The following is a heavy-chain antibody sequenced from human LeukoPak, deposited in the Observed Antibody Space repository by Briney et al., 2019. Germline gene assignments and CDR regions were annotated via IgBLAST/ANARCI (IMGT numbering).Heavy chain of an antibody. CDR3: AKGYFDWLFLFDY. CDR1: GFIFSSYG. D-gene: IGHD3-9*01. Sequence: GGSLTLSCAASGFIFSSYGMSWVRQAPGKGLEWVSAISGSGGSTYYTDYVKGRFTISRDNSKNTLYLQMTSLRAEDTAVYYCAKGYFDWLFLFDYWGQGTLVTVSS. CDR2: ISGSGGST. V-gene: IGHV3-23*01. J-gene: IGHJ4*02.